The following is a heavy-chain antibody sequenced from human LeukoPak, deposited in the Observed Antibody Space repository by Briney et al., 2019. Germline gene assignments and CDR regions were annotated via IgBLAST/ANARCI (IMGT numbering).Heavy chain of an antibody. D-gene: IGHD3-10*01. CDR3: AKDREAWSSYYFDY. CDR1: GFTVSSSY. V-gene: IGHV3-53*05. Sequence: GGSLRLSCAASGFTVSSSYMSWVRQAPGKGLEWVSVIYSGGSTYYADSVKGRLTISRDNSKNTLYLQMNSLRAEDTAVYYCAKDREAWSSYYFDYWGQGTLVTVSS. J-gene: IGHJ4*02. CDR2: IYSGGST.